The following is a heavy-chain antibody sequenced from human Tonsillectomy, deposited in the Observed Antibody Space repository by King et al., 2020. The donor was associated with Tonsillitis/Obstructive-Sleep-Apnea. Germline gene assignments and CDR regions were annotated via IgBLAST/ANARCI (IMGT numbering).Heavy chain of an antibody. D-gene: IGHD1-26*01. CDR3: AGKSGSYYYYYMDA. V-gene: IGHV1-69*01. CDR2: IIPIFGAA. J-gene: IGHJ6*03. Sequence: VQLVESGAEVKKPGSSVKVSCKASGGTFSNSAISWVRQAPGQGLEWMGGIIPIFGAAKYAQKFQGKVTNTADESTNIAYMELCSLRSEDTDVYYCAGKSGSYYYYYMDAWGKGTTVTVSS. CDR1: GGTFSNSA.